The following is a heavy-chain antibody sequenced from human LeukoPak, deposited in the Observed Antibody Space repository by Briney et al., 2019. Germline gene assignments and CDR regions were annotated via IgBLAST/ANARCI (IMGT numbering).Heavy chain of an antibody. CDR1: GYTFTDYD. CDR3: ARERVVAPYNWFDP. Sequence: ASVKVSCKASGYTFTDYDINWVRQAPGQGLEWMGWINPNSGGTNYAQKFQGRVTMTRDTSISTAYMELSRLRSDDTAVYYCARERVVAPYNWFDPWGQGTLVTVSS. CDR2: INPNSGGT. V-gene: IGHV1-2*02. D-gene: IGHD2-15*01. J-gene: IGHJ5*02.